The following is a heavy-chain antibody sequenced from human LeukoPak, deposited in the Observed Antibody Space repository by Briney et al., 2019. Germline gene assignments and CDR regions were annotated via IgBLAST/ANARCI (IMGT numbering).Heavy chain of an antibody. CDR3: AKGSSQDTYYYDSSGYFFGPDF. CDR1: GFTFSYYG. D-gene: IGHD3-22*01. CDR2: IRYDESNK. Sequence: GGSLRLSCAASGFTFSYYGMHWVRQAPGKGLEWVAFIRYDESNKYYSDSVKGRFTISRDNSKNTLYLQLNSLRAEDTAVYYCAKGSSQDTYYYDSSGYFFGPDFWGQGTLVTVSS. J-gene: IGHJ4*02. V-gene: IGHV3-30*02.